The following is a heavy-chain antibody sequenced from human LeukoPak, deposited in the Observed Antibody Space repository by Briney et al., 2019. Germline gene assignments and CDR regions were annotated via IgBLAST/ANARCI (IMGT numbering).Heavy chain of an antibody. CDR2: INPHSGGA. V-gene: IGHV1-2*02. J-gene: IGHJ3*01. D-gene: IGHD4-23*01. CDR3: ARFGGYGGNRDVFDV. Sequence: SVKASCKASGYTFTAYYINWVRPAPGQGLEWMGWINPHSGGAVYAQGFQGRVTMTRDTSISTGYMELSRLRSDDTAVYYCARFGGYGGNRDVFDVWGQGTMVTVSS. CDR1: GYTFTAYY.